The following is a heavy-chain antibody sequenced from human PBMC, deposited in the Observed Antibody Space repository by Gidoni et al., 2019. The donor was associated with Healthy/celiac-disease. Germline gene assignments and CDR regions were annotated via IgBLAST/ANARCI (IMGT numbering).Heavy chain of an antibody. CDR1: GFTFSSSG. V-gene: IGHV3-30*18. CDR2: ISYDGSNK. CDR3: AKDRRELTNYFDY. Sequence: QVQLVESGGGVVQPGRSLRISCAASGFTFSSSGMHWVRQAPGKGLEGVAVISYDGSNKYYADSVKGRFTISRDNSKNTLYLQMNSLRAEDTAVYYCAKDRRELTNYFDYWGQGTLVTVSS. D-gene: IGHD1-26*01. J-gene: IGHJ4*02.